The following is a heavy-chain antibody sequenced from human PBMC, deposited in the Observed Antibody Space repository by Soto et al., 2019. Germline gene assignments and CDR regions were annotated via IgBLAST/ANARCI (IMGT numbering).Heavy chain of an antibody. CDR1: GYSINSDYY. Sequence: ASETLSLTRAVSGYSINSDYYWGWIRQPPGKGLEWIGSVDHSGRTYYSPSLRSRLTIFIDTSKNQFSLRLTSVTAADTAMYFCAKKGYYPSGKINLFDSWGPGTLVTVSS. CDR2: VDHSGRT. D-gene: IGHD3-10*01. V-gene: IGHV4-38-2*01. CDR3: AKKGYYPSGKINLFDS. J-gene: IGHJ4*02.